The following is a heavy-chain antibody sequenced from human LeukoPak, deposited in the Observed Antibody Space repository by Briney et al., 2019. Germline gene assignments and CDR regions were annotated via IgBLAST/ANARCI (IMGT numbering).Heavy chain of an antibody. V-gene: IGHV3-30-3*01. CDR2: ISYDGSNK. Sequence: GGSLRLSCAASGFTFSSYAMHWVRQAPGKGLEWVAVISYDGSNKYYADSVKGRSTISRDNSKNTLYLQVNSLRPEDTAVYYCGRDTVGYGGAFDIWGQGTMVTVSS. J-gene: IGHJ3*02. D-gene: IGHD5-18*01. CDR1: GFTFSSYA. CDR3: GRDTVGYGGAFDI.